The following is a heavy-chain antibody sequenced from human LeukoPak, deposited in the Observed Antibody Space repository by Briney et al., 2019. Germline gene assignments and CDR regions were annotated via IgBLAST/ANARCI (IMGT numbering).Heavy chain of an antibody. D-gene: IGHD1-26*01. CDR2: IYSGGTT. Sequence: PGGSLRLSCAASGFTVSSNFMSWVRQAPGKGLEWVSVIYSGGTTYYADSVKGRFTISRDNAKNSLYLQMNRLRAEDTAVYYCARGGVGATLYYFDFWGQGTMVTVSS. CDR1: GFTVSSNF. CDR3: ARGGVGATLYYFDF. J-gene: IGHJ4*02. V-gene: IGHV3-53*03.